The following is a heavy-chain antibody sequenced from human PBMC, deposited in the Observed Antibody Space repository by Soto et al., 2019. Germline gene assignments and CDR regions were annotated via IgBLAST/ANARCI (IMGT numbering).Heavy chain of an antibody. CDR3: ARDGSNAHPFNWFAP. V-gene: IGHV1-69*01. Sequence: QVQLVQSGAEVKKPGSSVKVSCKASGGTFSSYAISWVRQAPGQGREWMGGIIPIFGTANYAQKFQGRVTIAADESTSTAYMELSSLRSEDTAVYYCARDGSNAHPFNWFAPWGQGTLVTVSS. CDR2: IIPIFGTA. CDR1: GGTFSSYA. D-gene: IGHD4-4*01. J-gene: IGHJ5*02.